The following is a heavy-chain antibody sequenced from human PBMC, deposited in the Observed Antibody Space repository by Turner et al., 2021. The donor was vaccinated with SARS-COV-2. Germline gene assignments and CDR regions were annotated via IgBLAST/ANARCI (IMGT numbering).Heavy chain of an antibody. V-gene: IGHV3-23*01. Sequence: EVQLLESGGGLVQPGGSRRLSCAASGFTFSSYVMSWVRQAPGKGLEWVSSISVSGGSTYYADSVKGRFTISRDNSKNTLYLQMNSLRAEDTAVYYCAKAQLGYYLGVDYWGQGTLVTVSS. CDR1: GFTFSSYV. CDR2: ISVSGGST. CDR3: AKAQLGYYLGVDY. D-gene: IGHD3-3*01. J-gene: IGHJ4*02.